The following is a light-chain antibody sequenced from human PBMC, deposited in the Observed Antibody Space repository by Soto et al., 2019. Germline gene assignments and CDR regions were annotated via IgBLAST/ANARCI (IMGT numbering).Light chain of an antibody. J-gene: IGKJ4*01. CDR1: ESVSSA. CDR3: QQSYSTLSLT. V-gene: IGKV3-15*01. Sequence: EIVMTQSPDTLSVSPGDRATLSCRASESVSSALAWYQQIPGQTPRLLIYGASPRATGIPARFRGSGSGTEFTLTISSLQSEDFATYYCQQSYSTLSLTFGGGTKVEIK. CDR2: GAS.